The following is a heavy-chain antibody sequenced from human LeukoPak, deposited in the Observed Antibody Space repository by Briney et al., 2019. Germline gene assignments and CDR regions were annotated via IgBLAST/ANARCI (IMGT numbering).Heavy chain of an antibody. V-gene: IGHV4-61*02. Sequence: SETLSLTCTVSGGSISSGSYYWSWIRQPAGKGLEWIGRIYTSGSTNYNPSLKSRVTISVDTSKNQFSLKLSSVTAADTAVYYCASVSEITIFGVVIRSQDAFDIWGQGTMVTVSS. J-gene: IGHJ3*02. CDR3: ASVSEITIFGVVIRSQDAFDI. CDR2: IYTSGST. D-gene: IGHD3-3*01. CDR1: GGSISSGSYY.